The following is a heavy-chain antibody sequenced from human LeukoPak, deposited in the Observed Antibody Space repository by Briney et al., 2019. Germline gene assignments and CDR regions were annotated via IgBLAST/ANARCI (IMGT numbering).Heavy chain of an antibody. Sequence: ASVKVSCKVSGYTLTVLSMHSVRQAPGKGLEWMGGFDPEDGETIYAQKFQGRVTMTEDTSTDTAYMELSSLRSEDTAVYYCATAIVVGAPFGDYWGQGTLVTVSS. CDR3: ATAIVVGAPFGDY. CDR1: GYTLTVLS. V-gene: IGHV1-24*01. J-gene: IGHJ4*02. CDR2: FDPEDGET. D-gene: IGHD1-26*01.